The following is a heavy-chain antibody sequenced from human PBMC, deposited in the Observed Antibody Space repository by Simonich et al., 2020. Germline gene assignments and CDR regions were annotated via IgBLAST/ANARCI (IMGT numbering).Heavy chain of an antibody. V-gene: IGHV3-48*01. J-gene: IGHJ3*02. CDR1: GFTFSSYS. CDR2: ISSSSSTK. CDR3: ARDSSYYAFDI. D-gene: IGHD5-12*01. Sequence: EVQLVESGGGLVQPGGSLRLSCAASGFTFSSYSMNWVRQAPGKGLEWVSYISSSSSTKYYADSLKGRFTISRDNDKNSLYLQMNSLRAEDTAVYYCARDSSYYAFDIWGQGTMVTVSS.